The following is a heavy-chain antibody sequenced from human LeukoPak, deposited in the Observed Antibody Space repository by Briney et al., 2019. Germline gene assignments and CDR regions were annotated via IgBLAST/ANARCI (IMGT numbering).Heavy chain of an antibody. CDR3: ARASKPIAAAADWFDP. CDR2: ILPIFGTA. V-gene: IGHV1-69*05. J-gene: IGHJ5*02. D-gene: IGHD6-13*01. Sequence: SVKVSCKASGGTFSSYAISWVRQAPGQGLEWMGGILPIFGTANYAQKFQGRVTITTDESTSTAYMELSSLRSEDTAVYYCARASKPIAAAADWFDPWGQGTLVTVSS. CDR1: GGTFSSYA.